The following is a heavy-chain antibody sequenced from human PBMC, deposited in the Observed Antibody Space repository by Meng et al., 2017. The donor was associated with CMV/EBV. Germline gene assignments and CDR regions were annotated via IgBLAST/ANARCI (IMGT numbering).Heavy chain of an antibody. Sequence: GYSFTSYWLRWVRQMGGKGLEWMGSIDPSDSYTNYSTSFHGDVTISAAKSISTAILQWSRLKASDTAMYYCAGHYSTMGAYYFDFWGQGTLVTVSS. D-gene: IGHD2-2*01. V-gene: IGHV5-10-1*01. CDR3: AGHYSTMGAYYFDF. CDR2: IDPSDSYT. CDR1: GYSFTSYW. J-gene: IGHJ4*02.